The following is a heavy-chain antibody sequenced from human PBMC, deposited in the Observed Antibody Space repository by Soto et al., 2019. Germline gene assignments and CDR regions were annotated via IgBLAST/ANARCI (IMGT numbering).Heavy chain of an antibody. J-gene: IGHJ4*02. V-gene: IGHV4-30-2*01. CDR3: ARGMSEGQIFYFFDY. CDR1: GGSISSGGYS. D-gene: IGHD3-9*01. CDR2: IYHSGST. Sequence: PSETLSLTCAVSGGSISSGGYSWSWIRQPPGKGLEWIGYIYHSGSTYYNPSLKSRVTISVDRSKSQFSLNLSSVTAADMAVYYCARGMSEGQIFYFFDYWGQGALVTVSS.